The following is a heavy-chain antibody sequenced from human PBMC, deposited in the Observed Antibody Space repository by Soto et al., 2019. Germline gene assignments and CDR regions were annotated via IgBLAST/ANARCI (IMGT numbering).Heavy chain of an antibody. CDR2: IIPIIGST. Sequence: RASVKVSCKASGVSFNDYAITWVRQAPGQGLEWLGGIIPIIGSTNYAQKFQGRVTVTADESLNTAYMELNTLRADDTAIYYCARDLGYSFGRGLDSWGQGTPVTVSS. D-gene: IGHD5-18*01. V-gene: IGHV1-69*13. CDR3: ARDLGYSFGRGLDS. J-gene: IGHJ4*02. CDR1: GVSFNDYA.